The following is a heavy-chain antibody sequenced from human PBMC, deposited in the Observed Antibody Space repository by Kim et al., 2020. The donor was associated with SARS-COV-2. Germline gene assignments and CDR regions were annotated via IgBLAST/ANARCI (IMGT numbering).Heavy chain of an antibody. CDR1: GGTFSSYA. CDR3: ARGGWSGCSGGSCYSGAFDI. V-gene: IGHV1-69*13. J-gene: IGHJ3*02. D-gene: IGHD2-15*01. CDR2: IIPIFGTA. Sequence: SVKVSCKASGGTFSSYAISLVRQAPGQGLEWMGGIIPIFGTANYAQKFQGRVTITADESTSTAYMELSSLRSEDTAVYYCARGGWSGCSGGSCYSGAFDIWGQGTMVTVSS.